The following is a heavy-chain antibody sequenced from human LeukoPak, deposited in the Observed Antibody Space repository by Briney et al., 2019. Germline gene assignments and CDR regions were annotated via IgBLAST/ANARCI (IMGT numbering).Heavy chain of an antibody. J-gene: IGHJ4*02. CDR1: GGSFSGYY. CDR3: ARILTTVTTLHY. V-gene: IGHV4-34*01. D-gene: IGHD4-17*01. CDR2: INHSGST. Sequence: SETLSLTCAVYGGSFSGYYWSWIRQPPGKGLEWIGEINHSGSTNYNPSLKSRVTISVDTSKNQFSLKLSSVTAADTAVYYCARILTTVTTLHYWGQGTLVTVSS.